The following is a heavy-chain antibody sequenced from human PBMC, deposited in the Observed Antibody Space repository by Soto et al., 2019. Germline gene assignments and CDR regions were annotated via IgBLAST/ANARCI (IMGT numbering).Heavy chain of an antibody. CDR2: ISYDGSNK. V-gene: IGHV3-30*18. D-gene: IGHD4-4*01. Sequence: QVQLVESGGGVVQPGRSLRLSCAASGFTFSSYGMHWVRQAPGKGLEWVAVISYDGSNKYYADSVKGRFTISRDNSENTLYLQMNSLRAEDTAVYYCAKDPPRMTTEYYFDYWGQGTLVTVSS. CDR1: GFTFSSYG. CDR3: AKDPPRMTTEYYFDY. J-gene: IGHJ4*02.